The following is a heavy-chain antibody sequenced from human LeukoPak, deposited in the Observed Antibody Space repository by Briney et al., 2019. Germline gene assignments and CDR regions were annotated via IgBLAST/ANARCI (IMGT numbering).Heavy chain of an antibody. J-gene: IGHJ4*02. Sequence: PGRSQRLSCAASGFTFRGNGMHWVRQAPGKGLEWVAIIWYDGSNRYYADSVKGRFTISRDNSKNTLFLQMNSLTAEDTAVYYCARDQGTSVTAMVGGHFDYWGPGTLVTVSS. V-gene: IGHV3-33*01. CDR1: GFTFRGNG. CDR2: IWYDGSNR. D-gene: IGHD4-17*01. CDR3: ARDQGTSVTAMVGGHFDY.